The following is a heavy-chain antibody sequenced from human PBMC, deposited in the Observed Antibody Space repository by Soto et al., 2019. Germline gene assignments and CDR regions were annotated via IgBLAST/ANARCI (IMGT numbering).Heavy chain of an antibody. CDR2: IDPSDSYT. V-gene: IGHV5-10-1*01. CDR3: ARLRIPSGSYPPANYYGMDV. J-gene: IGHJ6*02. Sequence: PGESLKISCKGSGYSFTSYWISWVRQMPGKGLEWMGRIDPSDSYTNYSPSFQGHVTISADKSISTAYLQWSSLKASDTAMYYCARLRIPSGSYPPANYYGMDVWGQGTTATVSS. D-gene: IGHD1-26*01. CDR1: GYSFTSYW.